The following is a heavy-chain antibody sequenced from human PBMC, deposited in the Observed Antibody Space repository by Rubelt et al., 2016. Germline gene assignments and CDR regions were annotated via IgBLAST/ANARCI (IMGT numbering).Heavy chain of an antibody. CDR3: ARAEVRFLEWLSNYYYYGMDV. J-gene: IGHJ6*02. V-gene: IGHV3-23*01. CDR2: SGSGGST. Sequence: SGSGGSTYYADSVKGRFTISRDNSKNTLYLQMNSLRAEDTAVYYCARAEVRFLEWLSNYYYYGMDVWGQGTTVTVSS. D-gene: IGHD3-3*01.